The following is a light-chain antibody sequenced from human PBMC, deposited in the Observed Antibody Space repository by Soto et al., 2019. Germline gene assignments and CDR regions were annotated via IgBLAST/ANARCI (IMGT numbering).Light chain of an antibody. CDR1: NIRSES. J-gene: IGLJ2*01. Sequence: SYELTQPPSLSVAPGQKARITCGGDNIRSESVHWYQQKPGQAPVLVVYDDRDRPSGVPERFSGSNSGNTATMTISGVEAGDEADYYCQVLPSSSDQCVFGGGTKVTVL. CDR3: QVLPSSSDQCV. V-gene: IGLV3-21*02. CDR2: DDR.